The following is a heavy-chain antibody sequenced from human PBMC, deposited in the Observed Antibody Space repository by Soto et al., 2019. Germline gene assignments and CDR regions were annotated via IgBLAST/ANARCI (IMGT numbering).Heavy chain of an antibody. CDR1: GFTFSSYS. Sequence: LRLSFAASGFTFSSYSMNWVRQAPGKGLEWVSSISSSSSYIYYADSVKGRFTISRDNAKNSLYLQMNSLRAEDTAVYYCARHSAPTYYYDSSGYYFPLDYWGQGTLVTVSS. V-gene: IGHV3-21*01. J-gene: IGHJ4*02. D-gene: IGHD3-22*01. CDR3: ARHSAPTYYYDSSGYYFPLDY. CDR2: ISSSSSYI.